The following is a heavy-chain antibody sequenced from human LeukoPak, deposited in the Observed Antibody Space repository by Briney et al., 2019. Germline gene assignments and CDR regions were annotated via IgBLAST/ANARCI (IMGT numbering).Heavy chain of an antibody. CDR3: ARDQSNTMVRGAMGTDAFDI. J-gene: IGHJ3*02. Sequence: GGSLRLSCAASGFTFSDYYMSWLRQAPGKGLEGVSYISSSGSTIYYADSVKGRFTISRDNAKNSLYLQMNSLRAEDTAVYYCARDQSNTMVRGAMGTDAFDIWGQGTMVTVSS. D-gene: IGHD3-10*01. CDR1: GFTFSDYY. CDR2: ISSSGSTI. V-gene: IGHV3-11*04.